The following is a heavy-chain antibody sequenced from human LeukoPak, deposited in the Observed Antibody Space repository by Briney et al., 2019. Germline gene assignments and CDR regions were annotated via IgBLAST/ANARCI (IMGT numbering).Heavy chain of an antibody. CDR2: IIPIFGTA. D-gene: IGHD2-21*01. CDR1: GGTSSSYA. CDR3: AREGDCGGDCYSFDY. J-gene: IGHJ4*02. Sequence: SVKVSCKASGGTSSSYAISWVRQAPGQGLEWMGGIIPIFGTANYAQKFQGRVTITADESTSTAYMELSSLRSEDTAVYYCAREGDCGGDCYSFDYWGQGTLVTVSS. V-gene: IGHV1-69*01.